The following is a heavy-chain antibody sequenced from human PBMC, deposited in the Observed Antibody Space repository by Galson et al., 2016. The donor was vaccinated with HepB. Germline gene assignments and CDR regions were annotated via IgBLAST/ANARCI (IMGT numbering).Heavy chain of an antibody. J-gene: IGHJ5*02. CDR1: GLTFSDFY. CDR3: ARVDYGSGWGEGGFDP. CDR2: ISSSSSHT. D-gene: IGHD6-19*01. Sequence: SLRLSCAASGLTFSDFYMSWIRQAPGKGLEWVSYISSSSSHTNYADSVKGRFTISRDNANNSLYLQMNSLRVEDTAVYYCARVDYGSGWGEGGFDPWGQGTLVTVSS. V-gene: IGHV3-11*06.